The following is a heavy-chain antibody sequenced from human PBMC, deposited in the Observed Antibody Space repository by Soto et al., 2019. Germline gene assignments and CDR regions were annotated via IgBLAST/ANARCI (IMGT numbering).Heavy chain of an antibody. CDR1: GGSISSYY. V-gene: IGHV4-59*01. Sequence: QVQLQESGPGLVKPSETLSLTCTVSGGSISSYYWSWIRQPPGKGLEWIGYIYYSGSTNYNPSLKSRVTISVDTSKNRFSLKLSSVTAADTAVYYCARSDGGEWLVRTLDYWGQGTLVTVSS. D-gene: IGHD6-19*01. CDR2: IYYSGST. J-gene: IGHJ4*02. CDR3: ARSDGGEWLVRTLDY.